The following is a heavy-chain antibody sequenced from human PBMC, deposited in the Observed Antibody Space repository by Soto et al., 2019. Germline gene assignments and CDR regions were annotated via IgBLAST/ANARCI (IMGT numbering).Heavy chain of an antibody. CDR2: ISSNSDTT. CDR1: GFRFSDHS. D-gene: IGHD2-21*02. CDR3: ARLPKGSLVTA. V-gene: IGHV3-48*02. J-gene: IGHJ4*02. Sequence: LVESGGXXVYPGGSLRLSCVASGFRFSDHSMNWVRQAPGKGLQWISYISSNSDTTYYAASVKGRFTVSRDNAKNALFLQMNSLRDDDTATYYCARLPKGSLVTAWGQGARVTVSS.